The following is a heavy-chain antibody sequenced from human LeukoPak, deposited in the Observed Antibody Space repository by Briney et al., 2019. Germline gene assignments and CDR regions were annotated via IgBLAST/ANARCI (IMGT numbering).Heavy chain of an antibody. CDR1: GLTFSRYA. CDR3: AKDIAQGYAFGSIEQDY. D-gene: IGHD5-18*01. V-gene: IGHV3-23*01. J-gene: IGHJ4*02. CDR2: VSESGSGT. Sequence: GGSLRLSCAVSGLTFSRYAMSWVRQAPGKGLEWVSAVSESGSGTYYADSVKGRFTISRDNSKDTLSLQMSSLRAEDTAVYYCAKDIAQGYAFGSIEQDYWGQGTLVTVAS.